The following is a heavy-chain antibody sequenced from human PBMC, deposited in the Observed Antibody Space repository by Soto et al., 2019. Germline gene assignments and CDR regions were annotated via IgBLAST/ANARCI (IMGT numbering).Heavy chain of an antibody. CDR3: AKDLRYYYGSGSYYNPSVYYYYYMDV. Sequence: GGSLRLSYAASGFTFSSYAMSWVRQAPGKGLEWVSAISGSGGSTYYADSVKGRFTISRDNSKNTLYLQMNSLRAEDTAVYYCAKDLRYYYGSGSYYNPSVYYYYYMDVWGKGTTVTVSS. CDR1: GFTFSSYA. V-gene: IGHV3-23*01. D-gene: IGHD3-10*01. CDR2: ISGSGGST. J-gene: IGHJ6*03.